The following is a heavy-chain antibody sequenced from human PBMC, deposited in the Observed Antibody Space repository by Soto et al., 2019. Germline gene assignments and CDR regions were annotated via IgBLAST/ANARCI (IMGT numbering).Heavy chain of an antibody. Sequence: SETLSLTCTVSGASISGFYWSWIRKSAGKGLEWIGRIYATGTIDYNPSLKSRVMMSVDTSKKQFSLKLRSVTAADTAVYYCVRDGTKTLRDWFDPWGQGISVTVSS. CDR1: GASISGFY. CDR3: VRDGTKTLRDWFDP. CDR2: IYATGTI. J-gene: IGHJ5*02. D-gene: IGHD1-1*01. V-gene: IGHV4-4*07.